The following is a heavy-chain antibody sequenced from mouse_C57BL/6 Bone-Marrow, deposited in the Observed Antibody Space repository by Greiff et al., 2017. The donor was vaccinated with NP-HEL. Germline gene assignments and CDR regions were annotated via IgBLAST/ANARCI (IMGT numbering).Heavy chain of an antibody. J-gene: IGHJ1*03. CDR2: INPNNGGT. CDR1: GYTFTDYN. V-gene: IGHV1-18*01. Sequence: VQLQQSGPELVKPGASVKIPCKASGYTFTDYNMDWVKQSHGTSLEWIGDINPNNGGTIYNQKFEGKATLTVDKSSSTAYMALRSLTSEDTAGYKCASHGSSYWYFDVWGTGTTVTVSS. D-gene: IGHD1-1*01. CDR3: ASHGSSYWYFDV.